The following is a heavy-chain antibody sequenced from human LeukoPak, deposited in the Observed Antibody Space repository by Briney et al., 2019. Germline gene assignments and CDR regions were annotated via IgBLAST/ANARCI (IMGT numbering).Heavy chain of an antibody. Sequence: PGGSLRLSCAASGFTFDDYTMHWVRHAPGKGLEWVSLISWDGGSTYYADSVKGRFTISRDNSKNTLYLQMNSLRAEDTAVYYCAKDFQDSSTYTHFDYWGQGTLVTVSS. J-gene: IGHJ4*02. D-gene: IGHD2/OR15-2a*01. CDR3: AKDFQDSSTYTHFDY. V-gene: IGHV3-43*01. CDR1: GFTFDDYT. CDR2: ISWDGGST.